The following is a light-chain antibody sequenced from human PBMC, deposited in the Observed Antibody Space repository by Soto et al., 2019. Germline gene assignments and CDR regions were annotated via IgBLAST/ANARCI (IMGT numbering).Light chain of an antibody. CDR2: SNN. Sequence: QSVLTQPPSASGTPGQRVTISCSGSSSNIGSNTVNWYQQLPGTAPKLDIYSNNQGPSGVPDRFSGSKSGTSASLAISGLQSEDEADYYCVAWDDSLNGYVVFGGGTKLTVL. V-gene: IGLV1-44*01. CDR1: SSNIGSNT. CDR3: VAWDDSLNGYVV. J-gene: IGLJ2*01.